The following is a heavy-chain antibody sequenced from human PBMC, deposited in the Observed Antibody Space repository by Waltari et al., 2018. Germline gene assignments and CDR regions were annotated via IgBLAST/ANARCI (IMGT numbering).Heavy chain of an antibody. D-gene: IGHD2-2*01. Sequence: QVQLVQSGAEVKKPGASVKVSCKASGYTFTSYDINWVRQATGHGLEWMGWINPNSGGTNYAQKFQGRVTMTRDTSISTAYMELSRLRSDDTAVYYCARDVMGYCSSTSCRAPSDYWGQGTLVTVSS. CDR3: ARDVMGYCSSTSCRAPSDY. V-gene: IGHV1-2*02. J-gene: IGHJ4*02. CDR2: INPNSGGT. CDR1: GYTFTSYD.